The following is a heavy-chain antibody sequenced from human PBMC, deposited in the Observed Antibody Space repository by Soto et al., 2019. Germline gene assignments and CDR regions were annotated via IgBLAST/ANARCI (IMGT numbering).Heavy chain of an antibody. D-gene: IGHD5-18*01. J-gene: IGHJ5*02. V-gene: IGHV3-23*01. CDR1: GFTFSSYA. CDR2: ISGSGGST. CDR3: AKRIQLWQYNWFDP. Sequence: LRLSCAASGFTFSSYAMSWVRQAPGKGLEWVSAISGSGGSTYYADSVKGRFTISRDNSKNTLYLQMNSLRAEDTAVYYCAKRIQLWQYNWFDPWGQGTLVTVSS.